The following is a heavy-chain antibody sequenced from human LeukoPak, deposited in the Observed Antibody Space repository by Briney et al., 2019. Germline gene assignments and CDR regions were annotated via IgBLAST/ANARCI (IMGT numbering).Heavy chain of an antibody. V-gene: IGHV3-7*01. CDR2: IKQDGAAK. J-gene: IGHJ4*02. CDR3: ARVGAWDLQRVFEY. Sequence: PGGSLRLSCAASGFRFGDYWMTWARQIPGRGLAWVANIKQDGAAKHYADSVEGRFIISRDNAKNSLYLEMDSLKVEDTAAYYCARVGAWDLQRVFEYWGQGTLVTVSS. CDR1: GFRFGDYW. D-gene: IGHD1-26*01.